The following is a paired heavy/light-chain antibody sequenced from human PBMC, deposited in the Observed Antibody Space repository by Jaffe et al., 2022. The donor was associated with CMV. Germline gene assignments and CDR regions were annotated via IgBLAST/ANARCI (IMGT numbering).Heavy chain of an antibody. Sequence: QVQLVQSGPEVKKPGASVKVSCKTSGYTFTNYGITWVRQAPGQGLEWMGWISTYNGNTNSAQKLQDRVTMTTDKNTRTAYMELRSLRSDDTALYFCAKDSDYYSSGSPPDIWGQGTMVTVSS. V-gene: IGHV1-18*04. CDR3: AKDSDYYSSGSPPDI. D-gene: IGHD3-10*01. J-gene: IGHJ3*02. CDR2: ISTYNGNT. CDR1: GYTFTNYG.
Light chain of an antibody. CDR2: GAS. CDR1: QGISSY. CDR3: LQLNSYPQAYS. V-gene: IGKV1-9*01. Sequence: DIQLAQSPSFLSASVGGRVTITCRASQGISSYLAWYQQKPGKAPKLLIYGASTLQSGVPSRFSGSGSGTEFTLTISSLQPEDFATYYCLQLNSYPQAYSFGQGTKLEIK. J-gene: IGKJ2*03.